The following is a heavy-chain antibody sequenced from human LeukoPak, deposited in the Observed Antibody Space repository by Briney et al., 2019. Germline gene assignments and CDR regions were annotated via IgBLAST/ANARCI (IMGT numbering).Heavy chain of an antibody. V-gene: IGHV1-69*05. D-gene: IGHD5-18*01. Sequence: SVKVSCKASGGTFSSYAISWVRQAPGQGLEWMGGIIPIFGTANYAQKFQGRVTITTDESTSTAYMELSSLRSEDTAVYYCARARRGYSYGPRDYYYMDVWGKGTTVTVSS. CDR2: IIPIFGTA. CDR1: GGTFSSYA. CDR3: ARARRGYSYGPRDYYYMDV. J-gene: IGHJ6*03.